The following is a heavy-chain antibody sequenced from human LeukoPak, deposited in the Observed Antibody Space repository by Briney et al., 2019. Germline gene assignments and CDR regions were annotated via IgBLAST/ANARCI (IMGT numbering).Heavy chain of an antibody. CDR3: ASAGQGGLDCSGGSCYSEFDY. V-gene: IGHV1-69*13. CDR1: GGTFSSYA. Sequence: SVKVSCKASGGTFSSYAISWVRQAPGQGLEWMGGIIPIFGTASYAQKFQGRVTITADESTSTAYMELSSLRSEDTAVYYCASAGQGGLDCSGGSCYSEFDYWGQGTLVTVSS. J-gene: IGHJ4*02. CDR2: IIPIFGTA. D-gene: IGHD2-15*01.